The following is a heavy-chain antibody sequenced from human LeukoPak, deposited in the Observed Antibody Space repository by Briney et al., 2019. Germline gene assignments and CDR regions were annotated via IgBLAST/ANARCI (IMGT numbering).Heavy chain of an antibody. J-gene: IGHJ4*02. CDR1: GGTFSSYA. D-gene: IGHD5-18*01. V-gene: IGHV1-69*01. Sequence: ASVKLSCKASGGTFSSYAISWVRQAPRPGLEWMGGIIPIFGTANYAQKFQGRVTITADESTSTAYMELSSLRSEDTAVYYCARGLRLWSFDYWGQGTLVTVSS. CDR3: ARGLRLWSFDY. CDR2: IIPIFGTA.